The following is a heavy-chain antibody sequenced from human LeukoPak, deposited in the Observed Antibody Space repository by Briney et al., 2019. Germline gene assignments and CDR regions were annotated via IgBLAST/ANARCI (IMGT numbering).Heavy chain of an antibody. D-gene: IGHD3-9*01. CDR3: AKDPYDIYPYYFDY. Sequence: GGSLRLSCAASGFTFSSYGMHWVRQAPGKGLEWVAFIRYDGSNKYYADSVKGRFTISRGNSKNTLYLQMNSLRAEDTAVYYCAKDPYDIYPYYFDYWGQGTLVTVSS. CDR2: IRYDGSNK. V-gene: IGHV3-30*02. CDR1: GFTFSSYG. J-gene: IGHJ4*02.